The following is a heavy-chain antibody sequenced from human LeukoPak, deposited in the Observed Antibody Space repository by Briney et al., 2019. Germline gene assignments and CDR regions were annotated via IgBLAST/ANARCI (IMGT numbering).Heavy chain of an antibody. CDR1: GYTFTGHY. Sequence: ASVKVSCKASGYTFTGHYMHWVRQAPGQGLEWMGWINPNSGGTNYAQKFQGRVTMTRDTSISTAYMELSRLRSDDTAVYYCARGGSSHPRYYYYMDVWGKGTTVTVSS. V-gene: IGHV1-2*02. CDR2: INPNSGGT. D-gene: IGHD6-6*01. J-gene: IGHJ6*03. CDR3: ARGGSSHPRYYYYMDV.